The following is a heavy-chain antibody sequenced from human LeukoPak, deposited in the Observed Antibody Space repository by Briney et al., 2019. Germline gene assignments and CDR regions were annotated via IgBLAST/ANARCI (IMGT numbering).Heavy chain of an antibody. J-gene: IGHJ4*02. Sequence: PGGSLRLSCAASGFTFSDSDIHWVRQASGKGLEWVGRITTKRSNYATAYTASVKGRFTISRHDSENTAYLQMNSLKTEDTALYYCMTYRSGHYWGQGTLVTVSS. V-gene: IGHV3-73*01. CDR1: GFTFSDSD. CDR3: MTYRSGHY. D-gene: IGHD6-19*01. CDR2: ITTKRSNYAT.